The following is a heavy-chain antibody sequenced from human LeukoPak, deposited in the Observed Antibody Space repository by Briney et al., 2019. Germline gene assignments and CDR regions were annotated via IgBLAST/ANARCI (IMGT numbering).Heavy chain of an antibody. V-gene: IGHV1-18*01. CDR1: GYTFTSYG. Sequence: VASVKVSCKASGYTFTSYGIIWVRQAPGQGLEWMGWISPYNGSTNYAQKLQGRVTMTTDTSTSTAYMELRSLRSDDTAVYYCASCHCTNGVCYGECEYFQHWGQGTLVTVSS. CDR3: ASCHCTNGVCYGECEYFQH. CDR2: ISPYNGST. J-gene: IGHJ1*01. D-gene: IGHD2-8*01.